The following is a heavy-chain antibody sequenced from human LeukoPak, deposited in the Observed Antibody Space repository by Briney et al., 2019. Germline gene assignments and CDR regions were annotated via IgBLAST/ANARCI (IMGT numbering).Heavy chain of an antibody. D-gene: IGHD2-2*02. Sequence: GESLKISYKGSGYSFTSYWIGWVRQMPGKGLGWMGIIYPGDSDTRYSPSFQGQVTISADKSISTAYLQWSSLKASDTAMYYCARRYCSSTSCYRDYYGMDVWGQGTTVTVSS. CDR1: GYSFTSYW. CDR2: IYPGDSDT. V-gene: IGHV5-51*01. J-gene: IGHJ6*02. CDR3: ARRYCSSTSCYRDYYGMDV.